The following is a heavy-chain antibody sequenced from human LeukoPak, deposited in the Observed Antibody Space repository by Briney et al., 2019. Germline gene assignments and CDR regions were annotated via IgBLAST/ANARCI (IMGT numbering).Heavy chain of an antibody. CDR1: GFTFEDYA. CDR2: INSDASST. Sequence: PGGSLRLSCAASGFTFEDYAMHWVRQAPGKGLVWVSRINSDASSTSYADSVKGRFTISRDNAKNTLYLQMNSLRAEDTAVYYCARVQGHPPNGLDVWGQGTMVTVSS. D-gene: IGHD2-8*01. J-gene: IGHJ3*01. V-gene: IGHV3-74*01. CDR3: ARVQGHPPNGLDV.